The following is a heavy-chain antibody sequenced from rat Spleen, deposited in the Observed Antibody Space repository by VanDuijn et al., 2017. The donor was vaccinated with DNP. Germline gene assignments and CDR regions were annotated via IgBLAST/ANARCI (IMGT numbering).Heavy chain of an antibody. D-gene: IGHD1-11*01. J-gene: IGHJ2*01. CDR1: GFSISNYN. V-gene: IGHV5S10*01. Sequence: EVQLVESGGGLVQPGRSLRLSCAASGFSISNYNMSWVRQAPKKGLEWVATIISDGSHTFYRDSVQGRFTISRDNAKTTLYLQMDSLRSDDTATYYCVTRGMYGGYDHWGQGVMVTVSS. CDR2: IISDGSHT. CDR3: VTRGMYGGYDH.